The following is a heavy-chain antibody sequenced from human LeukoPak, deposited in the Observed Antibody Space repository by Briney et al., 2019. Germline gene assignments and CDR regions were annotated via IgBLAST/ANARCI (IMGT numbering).Heavy chain of an antibody. J-gene: IGHJ4*02. V-gene: IGHV4-34*01. CDR3: ASHVEMATINVGYFDY. CDR1: GGSFSGYY. Sequence: TSETLSLTCAVYGGSFSGYYWSWIRQPPGKGLEWIGEINHSGSTNYNPSLKSRVTISVDTSKNQFSLKLSSVTAADTAVYYCASHVEMATINVGYFDYWGQGTLVTVSS. CDR2: INHSGST. D-gene: IGHD5-24*01.